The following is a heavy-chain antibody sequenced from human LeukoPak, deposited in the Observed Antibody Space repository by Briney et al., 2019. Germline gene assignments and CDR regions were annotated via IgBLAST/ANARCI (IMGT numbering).Heavy chain of an antibody. CDR3: AREAVSRRNWFDP. V-gene: IGHV3-7*03. CDR1: GFTFSIYW. Sequence: PGGSLRLSCAASGFTFSIYWMSWVRQAPGKGLEWVANIKQDGSEKYYVDSVKGRFTISRDNAKNSLYLQMNSLRAEDTAVYYCAREAVSRRNWFDPWGQGTLVTVSS. D-gene: IGHD1-14*01. J-gene: IGHJ5*02. CDR2: IKQDGSEK.